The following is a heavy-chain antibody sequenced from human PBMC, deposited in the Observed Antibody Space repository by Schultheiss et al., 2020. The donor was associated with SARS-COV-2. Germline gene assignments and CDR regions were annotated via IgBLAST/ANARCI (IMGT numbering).Heavy chain of an antibody. Sequence: GGSLRLSCAASEFAFSSYAMHWVRQAPGKGLEWVAVIWYDGSNKYYADSVKGRFTISRDNSKNTLYLQMNSMRAEDTAVYYCARGRSSGWLSDYYGMDVWGQGATVTVSS. CDR2: IWYDGSNK. D-gene: IGHD6-19*01. CDR1: EFAFSSYA. CDR3: ARGRSSGWLSDYYGMDV. J-gene: IGHJ6*02. V-gene: IGHV3-33*08.